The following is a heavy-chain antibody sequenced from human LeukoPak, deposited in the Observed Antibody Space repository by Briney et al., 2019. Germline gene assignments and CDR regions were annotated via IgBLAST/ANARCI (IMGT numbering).Heavy chain of an antibody. V-gene: IGHV3-23*01. CDR1: GFSFSSKA. Sequence: PGGSLRLSSAASGFSFSSKAMSWVRQAPGKGLEWVSAIFNSGGSTYYADSVKGRFTISRDNSKNTLYLQINNLRVEDTALYYCAKDIYGDYGGLDYWGQGTLVTVSS. D-gene: IGHD4-17*01. CDR3: AKDIYGDYGGLDY. CDR2: IFNSGGST. J-gene: IGHJ4*02.